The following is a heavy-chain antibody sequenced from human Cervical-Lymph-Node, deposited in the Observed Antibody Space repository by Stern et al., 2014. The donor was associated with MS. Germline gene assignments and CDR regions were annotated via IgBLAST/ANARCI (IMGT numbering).Heavy chain of an antibody. CDR1: GYTFSTYG. J-gene: IGHJ4*02. CDR3: ARAYYDFWSGTDFDY. D-gene: IGHD3-3*01. Sequence: QVQLVQSGAEVKKPGASVKVSCKASGYTFSTYGISWVRQAPGQGLEWMGWISTYNGHTNFAQKCQGRVTMTTDTSTSTAYMELRSLRSDDTAVYYCARAYYDFWSGTDFDYWGQGTLVTVSS. V-gene: IGHV1-18*01. CDR2: ISTYNGHT.